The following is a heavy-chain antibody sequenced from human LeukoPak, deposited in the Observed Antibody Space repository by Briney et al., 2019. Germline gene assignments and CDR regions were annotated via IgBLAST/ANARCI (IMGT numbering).Heavy chain of an antibody. Sequence: GASVKVSCKASGGTFSSYAISWVRQAPGQGLGWMGGIIPIFGTANYAQKFQGRVTITADESTSTAYMELSSLRSEDTAVYYCARSGRQDRYYYYMDVWGKGTTVTVSS. V-gene: IGHV1-69*13. CDR3: ARSGRQDRYYYYMDV. J-gene: IGHJ6*03. CDR2: IIPIFGTA. CDR1: GGTFSSYA.